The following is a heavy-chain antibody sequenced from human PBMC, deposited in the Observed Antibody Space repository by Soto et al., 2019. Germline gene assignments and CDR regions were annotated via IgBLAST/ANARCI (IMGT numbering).Heavy chain of an antibody. V-gene: IGHV4-39*01. D-gene: IGHD1-26*01. J-gene: IGHJ6*02. CDR3: ARHSGWELPSFYYYYYGMDV. CDR1: GGSISSSSYY. Sequence: PSETLSLTCTVSGGSISSSSYYWGWIRQPPGKGLEWIGSIYYSGSTYYNPSLKSRVTISVDTSKNQFSLKLSSVTAADTAVYYCARHSGWELPSFYYYYYGMDVWGQGTTVTV. CDR2: IYYSGST.